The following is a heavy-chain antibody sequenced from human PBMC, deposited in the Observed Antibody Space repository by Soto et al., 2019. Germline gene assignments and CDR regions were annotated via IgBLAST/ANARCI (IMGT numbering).Heavy chain of an antibody. Sequence: QVQLVQSGAEVKKPGASVKVSCKASGYTFTSYGISWVRQAPGQGLEWMGWIRAYNGNTNYAQKLQXXXTXXTDTSKSTAYMELRSLRSDDTAVYYCARDAPPADYWGQGTLVTVSS. CDR2: IRAYNGNT. V-gene: IGHV1-18*01. CDR3: ARDAPPADY. CDR1: GYTFTSYG. J-gene: IGHJ4*02.